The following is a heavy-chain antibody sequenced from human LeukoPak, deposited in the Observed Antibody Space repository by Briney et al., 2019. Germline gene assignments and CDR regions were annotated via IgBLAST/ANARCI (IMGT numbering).Heavy chain of an antibody. D-gene: IGHD3-22*01. Sequence: GASVKVSCKASGYTFTSYGISWVRQAPGQGLEWMGWISAYNGNTNYAQKLQGRVTMTTDTSTSAAYMELRSLRSDDTAVYYCARERGRGYYYDSSGYYPDYWGQGTLVTVSS. V-gene: IGHV1-18*01. CDR1: GYTFTSYG. J-gene: IGHJ4*02. CDR3: ARERGRGYYYDSSGYYPDY. CDR2: ISAYNGNT.